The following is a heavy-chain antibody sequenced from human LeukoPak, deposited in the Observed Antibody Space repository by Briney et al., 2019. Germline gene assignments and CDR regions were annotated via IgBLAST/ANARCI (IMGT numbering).Heavy chain of an antibody. CDR2: IYYSGST. D-gene: IGHD4-23*01. CDR1: GGSTSSSSYY. V-gene: IGHV4-39*07. J-gene: IGHJ6*02. CDR3: ARDTITVAFYGMDV. Sequence: SETLSLTCTVSGGSTSSSSYYWGWIRQPPGKGLEWIGSIYYSGSTYYNPSLKSRVTISVDTSKKQLSLKLTSVTAADTAVYYCARDTITVAFYGMDVWGQGTAVTVSS.